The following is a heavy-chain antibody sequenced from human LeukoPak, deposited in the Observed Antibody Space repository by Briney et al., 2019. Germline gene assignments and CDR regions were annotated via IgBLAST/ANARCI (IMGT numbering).Heavy chain of an antibody. D-gene: IGHD2-2*01. CDR1: GFTFSSYS. Sequence: GGSLRLSCAASGFTFSSYSMNWVRQAPGKGLEWVSSISSSGAYLYYADSVKGRFTISRDNAKNSLYLQMDSLRAEDTAVYFCAREGPDCGSTRCYVDNWGQGTLVAVSS. CDR3: AREGPDCGSTRCYVDN. CDR2: ISSSGAYL. V-gene: IGHV3-21*01. J-gene: IGHJ4*02.